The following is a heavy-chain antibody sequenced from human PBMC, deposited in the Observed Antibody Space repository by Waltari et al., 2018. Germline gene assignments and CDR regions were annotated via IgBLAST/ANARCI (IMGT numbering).Heavy chain of an antibody. CDR2: ISDSGVIT. J-gene: IGHJ4*02. CDR1: GFNFISYA. Sequence: EEHLLESGGGLAQPGGSLRLSCAASGFNFISYAMGWVRQAPGKGLEWVSGISDSGVITKYADSVKGRFTVSRDNSKNTVFLHLNSLRAEDTAIYYCARHLYSIDYLELAKWGQGTLVTVSS. D-gene: IGHD3-22*01. CDR3: ARHLYSIDYLELAK. V-gene: IGHV3-23*01.